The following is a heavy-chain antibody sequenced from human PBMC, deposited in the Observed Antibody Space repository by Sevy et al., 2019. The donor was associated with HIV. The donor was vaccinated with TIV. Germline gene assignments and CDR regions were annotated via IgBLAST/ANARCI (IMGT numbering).Heavy chain of an antibody. CDR1: GFTFSSYA. J-gene: IGHJ3*02. CDR2: ISGSGGST. CDR3: AKDQSFLLGYCSGGSCSQFLNAFDI. V-gene: IGHV3-23*01. D-gene: IGHD2-15*01. Sequence: GGSLRLSCAASGFTFSSYAMSWVRQAPGKGLEWVSAISGSGGSTYYADSVKGRFTISRDNSKKTLYLQMNSLRAEDTAVYYCAKDQSFLLGYCSGGSCSQFLNAFDIWGQGTMVTVSS.